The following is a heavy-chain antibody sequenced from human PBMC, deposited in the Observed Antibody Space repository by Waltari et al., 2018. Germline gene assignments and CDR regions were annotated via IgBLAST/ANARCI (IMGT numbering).Heavy chain of an antibody. J-gene: IGHJ3*02. Sequence: QVQLVESGGGVVQPGRSLRLSCAASGFTFSSYGMPWVREAPGKGLEWVAVIWYDGSNKYYADSVKGRFTISRDNSKNTLYLQMNSLRAEDTAVYYCASDPVVGALDAFDIWGQGTMVTVSS. D-gene: IGHD1-26*01. CDR3: ASDPVVGALDAFDI. V-gene: IGHV3-33*01. CDR2: IWYDGSNK. CDR1: GFTFSSYG.